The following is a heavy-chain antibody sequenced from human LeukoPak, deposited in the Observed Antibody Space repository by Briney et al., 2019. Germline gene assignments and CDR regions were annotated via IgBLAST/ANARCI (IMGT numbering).Heavy chain of an antibody. CDR3: AKGASTKWLLLLNDFDY. D-gene: IGHD3-22*01. Sequence: GGSLRLSCAASGFIFDDYAMHWVRQAPGKGLKWVSGISWNTNSIEYADSVKGRFTISGDNDKNSLYLEMNSLRAEDTALYYCAKGASTKWLLLLNDFDYWGQGTRVTVSS. CDR1: GFIFDDYA. V-gene: IGHV3-9*01. CDR2: ISWNTNSI. J-gene: IGHJ4*02.